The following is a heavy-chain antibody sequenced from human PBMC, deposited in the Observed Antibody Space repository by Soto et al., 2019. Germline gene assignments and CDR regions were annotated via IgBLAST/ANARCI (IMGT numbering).Heavy chain of an antibody. CDR2: INHSGST. D-gene: IGHD3-10*01. CDR1: GGSFSGYY. J-gene: IGHJ5*02. CDR3: ARVRGSGSYYRNWFDP. V-gene: IGHV4-34*01. Sequence: SETLSLTCAVYGGSFSGYYWSWIRQPPGKGLEWIGEINHSGSTNYNPSLKSRVTISVDTSENQFSLKLSSVTAADTAVYYCARVRGSGSYYRNWFDPWGQGTLVTVSS.